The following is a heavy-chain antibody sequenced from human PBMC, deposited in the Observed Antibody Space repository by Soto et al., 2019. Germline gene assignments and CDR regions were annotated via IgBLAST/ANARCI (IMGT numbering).Heavy chain of an antibody. D-gene: IGHD4-17*01. J-gene: IGHJ4*02. CDR3: ARHGGDLNFDY. Sequence: PSETLSLTCTVSGGSISNYYWSWIRQPPGKGLEWIGYIYYSGSTNYNPSLKSRVTISVDTSKNQFSLKLSSVTAADTAVYYCARHGGDLNFDYWGQGTLVTVSS. CDR1: GGSISNYY. CDR2: IYYSGST. V-gene: IGHV4-59*08.